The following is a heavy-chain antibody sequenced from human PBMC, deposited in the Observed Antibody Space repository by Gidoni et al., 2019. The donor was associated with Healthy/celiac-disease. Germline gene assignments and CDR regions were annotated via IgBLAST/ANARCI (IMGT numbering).Heavy chain of an antibody. CDR2: IYYSGST. J-gene: IGHJ5*02. CDR3: ARDYSASWGYYDSSGYYYRWFDP. CDR1: GGSISRHY. V-gene: IGHV4-59*11. D-gene: IGHD3-22*01. Sequence: QVQLQESGPGLVKPSETLSLTCTVSGGSISRHYWSWIRQPPGKGLEWIGYIYYSGSTNYNPSLKSRVTISVDTSKNQFSLKLSSVTAADTAVYYCARDYSASWGYYDSSGYYYRWFDPWGQGTLVTVSS.